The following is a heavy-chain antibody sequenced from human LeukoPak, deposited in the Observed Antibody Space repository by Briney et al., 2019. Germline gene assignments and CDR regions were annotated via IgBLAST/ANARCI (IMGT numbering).Heavy chain of an antibody. CDR2: INPNSGGT. V-gene: IGHV1-2*02. Sequence: ASVKVSCKASGYTFTGYYMHWVRQAPGQGLEWMGWINPNSGGTNYAQKFQGRVTMTRDTSISTAYMELRSLRSDDTAVYYCARDGADGYSSSWSPGVFDYWGQGTLVTVSS. J-gene: IGHJ4*02. CDR1: GYTFTGYY. CDR3: ARDGADGYSSSWSPGVFDY. D-gene: IGHD6-13*01.